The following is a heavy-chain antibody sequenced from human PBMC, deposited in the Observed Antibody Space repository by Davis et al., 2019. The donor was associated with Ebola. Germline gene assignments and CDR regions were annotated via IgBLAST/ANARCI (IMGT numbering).Heavy chain of an antibody. CDR3: ARGSPYYEILTGSYRAKWFDP. CDR1: GGSISSYY. Sequence: MPSETLSLTCTVSGGSISSYYWSWIRQPPGKGLEWIGYIYYSGSTKYIPSLRSRVSISVDTSNNHFSLKLRSVTAADTAVYYCARGSPYYEILTGSYRAKWFDPWGQGTLVTVSS. D-gene: IGHD3-9*01. J-gene: IGHJ5*02. V-gene: IGHV4-59*01. CDR2: IYYSGST.